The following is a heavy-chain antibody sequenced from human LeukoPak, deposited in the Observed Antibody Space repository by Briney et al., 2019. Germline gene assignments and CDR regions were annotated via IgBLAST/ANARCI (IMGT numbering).Heavy chain of an antibody. J-gene: IGHJ4*02. CDR3: TTDTYYYDSSGYYFADY. CDR1: GFTFSNAW. V-gene: IGHV3-15*05. CDR2: IKSKTDGGTT. Sequence: GGSLRLSCAASGFTFSNAWMSWGRQAPGKALEWVGRIKSKTDGGTTDYAAPVKGRFTISWDDSKNTRYRQMNSLKTEDTAVYYCTTDTYYYDSSGYYFADYWGQGTLVTVSS. D-gene: IGHD3-22*01.